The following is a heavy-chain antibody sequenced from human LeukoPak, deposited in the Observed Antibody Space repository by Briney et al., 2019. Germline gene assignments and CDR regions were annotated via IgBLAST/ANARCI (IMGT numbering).Heavy chain of an antibody. J-gene: IGHJ4*02. CDR2: INGDGSST. Sequence: PGGSLRLSCGATGFTISSYWMHWVRQAPGKGLVWVSRINGDGSSTTCADSVKGRFTISRDNAKNTLYLQMNSLRAEDTAVYYCAKGGTTVVDYWGQGTLVTVSS. CDR3: AKGGTTVVDY. D-gene: IGHD4-23*01. V-gene: IGHV3-74*03. CDR1: GFTISSYW.